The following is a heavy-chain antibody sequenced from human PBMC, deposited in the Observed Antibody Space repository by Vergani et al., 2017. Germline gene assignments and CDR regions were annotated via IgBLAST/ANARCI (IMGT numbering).Heavy chain of an antibody. CDR1: GFTFSSYA. CDR3: ARDRGDWRYSRYFYNYYMDV. CDR2: ISGSGGNT. Sequence: EVQLLESGGNLIQPGGSLRLSCGASGFTFSSYAMTWVRLAPGKGLQWVSAISGSGGNTFYTDSVKGRFTISRDNSKDTLYLQMNSLRVEDMAVYYCARDRGDWRYSRYFYNYYMDVWGKGTTVTVSS. V-gene: IGHV3-23*01. D-gene: IGHD2-8*02. J-gene: IGHJ6*03.